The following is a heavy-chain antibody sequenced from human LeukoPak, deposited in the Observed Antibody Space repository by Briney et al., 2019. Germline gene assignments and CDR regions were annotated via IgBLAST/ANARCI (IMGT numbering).Heavy chain of an antibody. CDR1: GFTYSDYY. J-gene: IGHJ4*02. Sequence: PGGSLRLSCAASGFTYSDYYMSWVRQAPGKGLEWVANIKQDGSEKYYVDSVKGRFTISRDNAKNSLYLQMNSLRAEDTAVYYCAREYYDYVWGSYRVRALFDYWGQGTLVTVSS. V-gene: IGHV3-7*01. CDR2: IKQDGSEK. D-gene: IGHD3-16*02. CDR3: AREYYDYVWGSYRVRALFDY.